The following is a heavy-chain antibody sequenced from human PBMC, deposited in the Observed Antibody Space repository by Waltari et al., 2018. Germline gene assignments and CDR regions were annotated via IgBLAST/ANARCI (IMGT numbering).Heavy chain of an antibody. J-gene: IGHJ3*02. D-gene: IGHD5-18*01. CDR1: GFTFSSYG. CDR3: AKTGEGYSYAGAFDI. CDR2: IWYDGSNK. V-gene: IGHV3-33*06. Sequence: QVQLVESGGGVVQHGRSLRLSCEASGFTFSSYGMHWVRQAPGKGLEWVAVIWYDGSNKYYADSVKGRFTISRDNSKNTLYLQMNSLRAEDTAVYYCAKTGEGYSYAGAFDIWGQGTMVTVSS.